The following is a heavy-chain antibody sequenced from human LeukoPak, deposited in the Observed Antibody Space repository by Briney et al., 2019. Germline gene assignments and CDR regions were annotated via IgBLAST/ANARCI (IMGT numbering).Heavy chain of an antibody. CDR3: ARTYYDFWSGQRFFYYYMDV. CDR2: IYTSGST. J-gene: IGHJ6*03. Sequence: SETLSLTCTVSGGSISSGSYYWSWIRQPAGKGLEWIGRIYTSGSTNYNPSLKSRVTISVDTSKNQFSLKLSSVTAADTAVSYCARTYYDFWSGQRFFYYYMDVWGKGTTVTVSS. CDR1: GGSISSGSYY. D-gene: IGHD3-3*01. V-gene: IGHV4-61*02.